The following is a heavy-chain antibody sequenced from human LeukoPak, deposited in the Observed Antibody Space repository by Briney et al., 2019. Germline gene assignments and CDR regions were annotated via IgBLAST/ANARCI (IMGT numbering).Heavy chain of an antibody. CDR3: ARDRSSGYFDY. CDR2: IYYSGST. Sequence: SETLSLTCTVSGGSISSYYWSWIQQPPGKGLEWIGYIYYSGSTNYNPSLKSRVTISVDTSKNQFSLKLSSVTAADTAVYYCARDRSSGYFDYWGQGTLVTVSS. CDR1: GGSISSYY. J-gene: IGHJ4*02. V-gene: IGHV4-59*01. D-gene: IGHD3-22*01.